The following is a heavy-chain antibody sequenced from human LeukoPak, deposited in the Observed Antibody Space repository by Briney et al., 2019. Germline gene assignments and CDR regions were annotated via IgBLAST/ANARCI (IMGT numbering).Heavy chain of an antibody. CDR3: ARGAPIRVAVAATFDP. CDR1: GFTFTTYT. D-gene: IGHD6-19*01. Sequence: ASVRVSCKTSGFTFTTYTMHWVRQAPGQRLEWMGWINAANGNTQYSQKFQGRVTITRDTSASTAYMELSSLRSEDTAVYYCARGAPIRVAVAATFDPWGQGTLVTVPS. V-gene: IGHV1-3*01. J-gene: IGHJ5*02. CDR2: INAANGNT.